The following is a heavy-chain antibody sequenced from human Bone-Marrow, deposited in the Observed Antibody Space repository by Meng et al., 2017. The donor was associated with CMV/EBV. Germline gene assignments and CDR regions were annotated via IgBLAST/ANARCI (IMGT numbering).Heavy chain of an antibody. D-gene: IGHD2-21*01. CDR2: INHSGRT. CDR1: GGSFCGDT. Sequence: RGVYGGSFCGDTWSWLRQPPGRGLEWIGEINHSGRTNYNPSLQSRVTISVDTSKNQFSLKLSSVTAADTAVYYCAGGVGVVNYFDYWGQGTLVTVSS. J-gene: IGHJ4*02. V-gene: IGHV4-34*01. CDR3: AGGVGVVNYFDY.